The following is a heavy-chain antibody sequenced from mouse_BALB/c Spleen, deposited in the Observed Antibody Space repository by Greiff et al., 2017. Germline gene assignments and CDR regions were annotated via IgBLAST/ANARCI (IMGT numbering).Heavy chain of an antibody. V-gene: IGHV1-14*01. CDR2: INPYNDGT. CDR1: GYTFTSYV. CDR3: ARSGGYDVGDY. Sequence: EVKLQQSGPELVKPGASVKMSCKASGYTFTSYVMHWVKQKPGQGLEWIGYINPYNDGTKYNEKFKGKATLTSDKSSSTAYMELSSLTSEDSAVYYCARSGGYDVGDYWGQGTTLTVSS. J-gene: IGHJ2*01. D-gene: IGHD2-2*01.